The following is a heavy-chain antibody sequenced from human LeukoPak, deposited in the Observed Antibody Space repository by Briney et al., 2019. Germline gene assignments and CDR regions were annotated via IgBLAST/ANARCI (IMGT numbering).Heavy chain of an antibody. CDR1: GASISIPDFY. CDR2: IYYSGNT. Sequence: KPSETLSLTCSVSGASISIPDFYWNWIRQSPGKGLEWVGSIYYSGNTYYNPSLESRVTISLDTSNNYLSLRMNSVSATDTAVYYCARGATTAKPGDHWGRGTLVSVSS. D-gene: IGHD2-21*02. CDR3: ARGATTAKPGDH. J-gene: IGHJ4*02. V-gene: IGHV4-39*02.